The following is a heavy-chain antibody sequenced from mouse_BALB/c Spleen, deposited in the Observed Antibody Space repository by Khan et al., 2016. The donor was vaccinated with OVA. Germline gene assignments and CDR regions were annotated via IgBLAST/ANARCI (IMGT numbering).Heavy chain of an antibody. V-gene: IGHV1-4*01. CDR1: GYTFTSYT. CDR3: VRDGAYHRNDGWFAY. CDR2: INPSNGYT. Sequence: QVQLQQSGAELARPGASVKISCKASGYTFTSYTIHWIKLRPGQGLEWIGYINPSNGYTNYNQKFKDKATLTADKSSTPAYMALSSLTADDSALFNCVRDGAYHRNDGWFAYWGQGTLVTVSA. J-gene: IGHJ3*01. D-gene: IGHD2-14*01.